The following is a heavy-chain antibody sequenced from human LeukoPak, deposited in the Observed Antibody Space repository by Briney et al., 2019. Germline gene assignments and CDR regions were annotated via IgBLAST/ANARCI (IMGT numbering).Heavy chain of an antibody. V-gene: IGHV4-59*12. CDR2: IYYSGST. CDR3: ARNRYIFDFDY. Sequence: SETLSLTCTVSGGSISSYYWSWIRQPPGKGLEWIGYIYYSGSTNYNPSLKSRVTISVDTSKNQFSLKLSSVTAADTAVYYCARNRYIFDFDYWGQGTLVTVSS. CDR1: GGSISSYY. J-gene: IGHJ4*02. D-gene: IGHD3-16*02.